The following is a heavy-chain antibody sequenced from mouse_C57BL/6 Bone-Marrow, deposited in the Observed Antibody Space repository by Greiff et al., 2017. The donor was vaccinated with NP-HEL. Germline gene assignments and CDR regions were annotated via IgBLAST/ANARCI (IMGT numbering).Heavy chain of an antibody. D-gene: IGHD2-12*01. V-gene: IGHV5-15*01. J-gene: IGHJ2*01. CDR1: GFTFSDYG. CDR2: ISNLAYSI. CDR3: ARHTYRSAFDY. Sequence: EVKLVESGGGLVQPGGSLTLSCAASGFTFSDYGLAWVRQAPRKGPAWVAFISNLAYSIYYAHTVTGRFTISRENAENTLYQEMSSLKSEDTARYYCARHTYRSAFDYWGQGTTLTVSS.